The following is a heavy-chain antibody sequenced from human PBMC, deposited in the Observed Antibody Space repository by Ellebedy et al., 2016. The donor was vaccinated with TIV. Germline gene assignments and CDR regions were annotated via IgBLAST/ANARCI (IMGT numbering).Heavy chain of an antibody. Sequence: GESLKISCAASGFGFSSYAMSWVRQAPGKGLEWVSGIVGSGQSSYADSVKGRFTISRDNSRNTVDLQMRSLRAEDTAVYYCAKDRISGDGYWVFDFWGQGSLVTVST. CDR3: AKDRISGDGYWVFDF. CDR1: GFGFSSYA. V-gene: IGHV3-23*01. D-gene: IGHD5-24*01. J-gene: IGHJ4*02. CDR2: IVGSGQSS.